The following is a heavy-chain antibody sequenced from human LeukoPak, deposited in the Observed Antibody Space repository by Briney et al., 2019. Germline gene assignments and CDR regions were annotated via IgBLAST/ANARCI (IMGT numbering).Heavy chain of an antibody. CDR1: GGSIGSSGYY. V-gene: IGHV4-61*05. Sequence: PSETLSLTCTVSGGSIGSSGYYWGWIRQPPGKGLEWIGYRYYSGSTNYNPSLQSRVSMSIDTSKNQFSLNLSSVTAADTALYYCARSQSSGKTAAGDAYYFYHGMDVWGLGTTVTVS. CDR3: ARSQSSGKTAAGDAYYFYHGMDV. CDR2: RYYSGST. J-gene: IGHJ6*02. D-gene: IGHD6-13*01.